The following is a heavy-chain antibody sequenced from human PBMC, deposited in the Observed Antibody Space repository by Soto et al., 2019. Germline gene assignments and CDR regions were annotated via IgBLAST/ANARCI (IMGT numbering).Heavy chain of an antibody. D-gene: IGHD6-13*01. Sequence: GGSLRLSCAASGFTFSSYAMSWVRQAPGKGLEWVSAISGSGGSTYYADSVKGRFTISRDNSKNTLYLQMNSLRAEDTAVYYCAKAPYSSSREYYFDYWGQGTLVTVSS. CDR3: AKAPYSSSREYYFDY. CDR1: GFTFSSYA. V-gene: IGHV3-23*01. J-gene: IGHJ4*02. CDR2: ISGSGGST.